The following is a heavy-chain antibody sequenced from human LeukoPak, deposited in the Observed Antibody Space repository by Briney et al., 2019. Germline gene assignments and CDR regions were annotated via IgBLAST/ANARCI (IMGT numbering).Heavy chain of an antibody. D-gene: IGHD6-13*01. CDR2: INTDGSST. J-gene: IGHJ4*02. Sequence: GGSLRLSCAASGFTFSSYWMHWIRQGPGKGLVWVSRINTDGSSTSYADFVKGRFTISRDSAKNTLYLQMNSLRTDDTAVYFCATPGIRDQYDFDSWGQGTLVTVSS. CDR3: ATPGIRDQYDFDS. V-gene: IGHV3-74*01. CDR1: GFTFSSYW.